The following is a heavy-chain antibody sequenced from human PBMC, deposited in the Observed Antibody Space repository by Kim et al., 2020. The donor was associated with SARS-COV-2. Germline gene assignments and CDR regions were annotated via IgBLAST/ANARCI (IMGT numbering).Heavy chain of an antibody. CDR1: GGSISSYY. V-gene: IGHV4-59*08. D-gene: IGHD2-15*01. CDR3: ARHLADGGYCSGGSCYFDY. CDR2: IYYSGST. J-gene: IGHJ4*02. Sequence: SETLSLTCTVSGGSISSYYWSWIRQPPGKGLEWIGYIYYSGSTNYNPSLKSRVTISVDTSKNQFSLKLSSVTAADTAVYYCARHLADGGYCSGGSCYFDYWGQGTLVTVSS.